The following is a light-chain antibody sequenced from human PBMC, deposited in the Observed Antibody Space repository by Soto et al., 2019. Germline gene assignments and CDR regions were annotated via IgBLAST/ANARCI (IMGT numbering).Light chain of an antibody. CDR3: QQRSNWPIT. J-gene: IGKJ5*01. Sequence: EIVMTQSPATLAVSPGERATLSCRASQYVSSNLAWYQQKPGQAPRLLIYGASKRATGIPDRFSGGGSGTDFTLTISRLEPEDFAVYYCQQRSNWPITFGQGTRLEI. V-gene: IGKV3-11*01. CDR2: GAS. CDR1: QYVSSN.